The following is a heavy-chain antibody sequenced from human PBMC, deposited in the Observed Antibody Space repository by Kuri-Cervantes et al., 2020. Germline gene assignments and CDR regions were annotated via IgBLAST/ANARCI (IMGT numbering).Heavy chain of an antibody. CDR3: ARSLYYYGSGSPRLADY. CDR1: GDTFSSYA. Sequence: ASVKVSCKASGDTFSSYAISWVRQAPGQGLEWMGGISAYNGNTNYAQKLQGRVTMTTDTSTSTAYMELRSLRSDDTAVYYCARSLYYYGSGSPRLADYWGQGTLVTVSS. D-gene: IGHD3-10*01. CDR2: ISAYNGNT. J-gene: IGHJ4*02. V-gene: IGHV1-18*01.